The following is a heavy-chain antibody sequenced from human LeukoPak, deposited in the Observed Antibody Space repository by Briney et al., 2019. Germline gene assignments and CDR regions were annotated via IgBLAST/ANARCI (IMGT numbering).Heavy chain of an antibody. V-gene: IGHV4-34*01. CDR3: ARDSSSSHYYYGMDV. J-gene: IGHJ6*04. Sequence: PSETLSLTCAVYGGSFSGYYWSWIRQPPGKGLEWIGEINHSGSTNYNPSLKSRVTISVDTSKNQFSLKLSSVTAADTAVYYCARDSSSSHYYYGMDVWGKGTTVTVSS. D-gene: IGHD6-13*01. CDR1: GGSFSGYY. CDR2: INHSGST.